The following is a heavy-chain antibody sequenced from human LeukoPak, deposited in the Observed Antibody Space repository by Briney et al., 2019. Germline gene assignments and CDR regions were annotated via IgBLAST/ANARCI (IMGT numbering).Heavy chain of an antibody. CDR3: ARGFGYSYGYLPFARFDY. V-gene: IGHV1-2*02. CDR1: GYTFTGYY. D-gene: IGHD5-18*01. Sequence: ASVNVSCKASGYTFTGYYMHWVRQAPGQGLEWMGWINPNSGGTNYPQKFQGRVTMTRDTSISTAYMELSRLRSDDTAVYYCARGFGYSYGYLPFARFDYWGQGTLVTVSS. J-gene: IGHJ4*02. CDR2: INPNSGGT.